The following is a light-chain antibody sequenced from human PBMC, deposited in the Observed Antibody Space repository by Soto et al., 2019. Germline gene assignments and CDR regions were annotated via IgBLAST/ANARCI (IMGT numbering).Light chain of an antibody. Sequence: DVRESEAPSSVFESAGDRVTITCRASQDIAGYLAWYQHKPGRTPELLIHGASRLQSGVPARFSGSESGTDFTLSLTRQHPEAFPPNYCPPASSSPITFRQGTRLEIK. CDR1: QDIAGY. CDR3: PPASSSPIT. V-gene: IGKV1D-12*01. J-gene: IGKJ5*01. CDR2: GAS.